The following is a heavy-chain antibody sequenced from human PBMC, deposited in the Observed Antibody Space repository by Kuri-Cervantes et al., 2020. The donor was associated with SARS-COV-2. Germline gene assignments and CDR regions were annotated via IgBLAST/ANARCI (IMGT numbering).Heavy chain of an antibody. CDR3: ARLGGYRSGYNWFDP. D-gene: IGHD5-18*01. Sequence: SETLSLTCTVSGYSISSGYYWGWIRQPPGKGLEWIGSIYHSGSTYYNPSLRSRVTISVDPSKAQFSPNLISVTAADTAVYYCARLGGYRSGYNWFDPWGQGTLVTVSS. CDR2: IYHSGST. V-gene: IGHV4-38-2*02. CDR1: GYSISSGYY. J-gene: IGHJ5*02.